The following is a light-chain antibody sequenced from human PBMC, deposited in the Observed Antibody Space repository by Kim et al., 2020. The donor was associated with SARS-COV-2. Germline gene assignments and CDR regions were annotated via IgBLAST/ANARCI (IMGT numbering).Light chain of an antibody. Sequence: AAGKTAWITCGGNNIGSKSVNWYQQKPAQAPVLVIYYDSDRPSGIPERFSGSNSGNTATLTISRVEAGDEADYYCQVWDSSSDHVVFGGGTQLTVL. CDR1: NIGSKS. V-gene: IGLV3-21*04. CDR3: QVWDSSSDHVV. J-gene: IGLJ2*01. CDR2: YDS.